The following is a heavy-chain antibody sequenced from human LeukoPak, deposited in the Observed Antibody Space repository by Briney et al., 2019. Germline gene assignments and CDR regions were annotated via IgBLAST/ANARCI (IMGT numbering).Heavy chain of an antibody. CDR3: ARVQHYYDSSGFIDY. D-gene: IGHD3-22*01. CDR2: IYYSGST. CDR1: GGSISSYY. V-gene: IGHV4-59*08. J-gene: IGHJ4*02. Sequence: SETLSLTCTVSGGSISSYYWSWIRQPPGKGLEWTGYIYYSGSTYYNPSLKSRVTISVDTSRNQFSLKLSSVTAADTAVYYCARVQHYYDSSGFIDYWGQGTLVTVSS.